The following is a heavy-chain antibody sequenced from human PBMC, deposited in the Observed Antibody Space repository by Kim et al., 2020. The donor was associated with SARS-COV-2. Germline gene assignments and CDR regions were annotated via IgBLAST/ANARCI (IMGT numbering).Heavy chain of an antibody. V-gene: IGHV4-59*13. J-gene: IGHJ4*02. CDR1: GGSISSYY. CDR3: TSEHFPYYFDY. Sequence: SETLSLTCTVSGGSISSYYWSWTRQPPGKGLEWIGYIYYSGSTSYNPSLNSRVTISVDTSKNQFSLKLSSVTAADTAVYYCTSEHFPYYFDYWGQGILVT. D-gene: IGHD3-3*02. CDR2: IYYSGST.